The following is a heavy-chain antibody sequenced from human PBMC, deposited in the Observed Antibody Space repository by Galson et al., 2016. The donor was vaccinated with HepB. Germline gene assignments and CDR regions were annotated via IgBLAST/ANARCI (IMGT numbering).Heavy chain of an antibody. V-gene: IGHV3-53*01. CDR3: TRGWIREYSSGNGGGNGGDH. CDR1: GFIVGSNY. J-gene: IGHJ4*02. D-gene: IGHD2-21*01. CDR2: LYASGKT. Sequence: SLRLSCAASGFIVGSNYMNWVRQAPGNGLEWVSVLYASGKTYYADSVKGRFTISRDNSKNILFLQMNSPRAEDTAVYYCTRGWIREYSSGNGGGNGGDHWGQGTLVTVSS.